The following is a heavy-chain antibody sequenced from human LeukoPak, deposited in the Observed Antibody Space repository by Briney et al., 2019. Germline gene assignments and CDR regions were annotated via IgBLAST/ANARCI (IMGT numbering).Heavy chain of an antibody. CDR3: ARASPHYYDSSGYHNWFDP. Sequence: SETLSLTCTVSGSISSSNYYWGWIRQPPGKGLEWIGRIYYSGSTHYNPSLKSRVNISVDTSKNQFSLKLSSVTAADTAVYYCARASPHYYDSSGYHNWFDPWGQGTLVTVSS. CDR2: IYYSGST. D-gene: IGHD3-22*01. CDR1: GSISSSNYY. J-gene: IGHJ5*02. V-gene: IGHV4-39*07.